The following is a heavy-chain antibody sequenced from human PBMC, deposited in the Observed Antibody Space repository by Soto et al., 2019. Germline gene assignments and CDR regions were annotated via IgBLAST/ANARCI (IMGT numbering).Heavy chain of an antibody. CDR2: INAGNGNT. D-gene: IGHD4-17*01. CDR3: ARNRLGLYYDYGDYKFAP. CDR1: GYTFTSYA. V-gene: IGHV1-3*01. Sequence: GASVKVSCKASGYTFTSYAMHWVRQAPGQRLEWMGWINAGNGNTKYSQKFQGRVTITRDTSASTAYMELSSLRSEDTAVYYCARNRLGLYYDYGDYKFAPWGQGTLVTVSS. J-gene: IGHJ5*02.